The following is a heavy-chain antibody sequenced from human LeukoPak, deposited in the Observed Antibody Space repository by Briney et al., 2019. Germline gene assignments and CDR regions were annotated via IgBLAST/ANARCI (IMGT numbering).Heavy chain of an antibody. V-gene: IGHV3-48*03. Sequence: PGGSLRLSCAASGFTFSSYEMNWVRQAPGKGLEWVSYISSSGSTIYYADSVKGRFTISRDNAKNSLYLQMNSLRAEDTAVYYCARVGGKDPFDYWGQGTLVTVSS. D-gene: IGHD3-10*01. J-gene: IGHJ4*02. CDR3: ARVGGKDPFDY. CDR2: ISSSGSTI. CDR1: GFTFSSYE.